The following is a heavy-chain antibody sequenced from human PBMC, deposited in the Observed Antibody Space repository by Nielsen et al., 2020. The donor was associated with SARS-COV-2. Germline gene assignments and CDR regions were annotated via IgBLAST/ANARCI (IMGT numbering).Heavy chain of an antibody. D-gene: IGHD2-8*01. CDR3: ARGDDCTNGVCRYGMDV. CDR1: GYTFTSYG. J-gene: IGHJ6*02. Sequence: ASVKVSCNASGYTFTSYGISWVRQAPGQGLEWMGWISAYNGNTNYAQKLQGRVTMTTDTSTSTAYMELRSLRSDDTAVYYCARGDDCTNGVCRYGMDVWGQGTTVNVSS. CDR2: ISAYNGNT. V-gene: IGHV1-18*01.